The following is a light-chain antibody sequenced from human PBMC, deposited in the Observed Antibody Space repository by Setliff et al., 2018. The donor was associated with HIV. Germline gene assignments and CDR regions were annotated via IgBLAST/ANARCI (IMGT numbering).Light chain of an antibody. CDR1: SSDVGGYDF. J-gene: IGLJ3*02. CDR3: CSYAGSYNWV. CDR2: DVS. Sequence: QSVLTQPASVSGSPGQSITISCIGTSSDVGGYDFVSWYQQHPGKAPKLMICDVSKRPSGVPDRFSASKSGNTASLTISGLQAEDEADYYCCSYAGSYNWVFGGGTKVTVL. V-gene: IGLV2-11*01.